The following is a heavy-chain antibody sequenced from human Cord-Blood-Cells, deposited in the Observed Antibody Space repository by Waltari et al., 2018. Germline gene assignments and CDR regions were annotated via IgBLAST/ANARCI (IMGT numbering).Heavy chain of an antibody. CDR2: ISGSGGST. Sequence: LRLSCAASGFTFSSYAMSWVRQAPGKGLEWVSAISGSGGSTYYADSVKGRFTISRDNSKNTLYLQMNSLRAEDTAVYYCAKVRWELLREDYWGQGTLVTVSS. CDR1: GFTFSSYA. V-gene: IGHV3-23*01. D-gene: IGHD1-26*01. CDR3: AKVRWELLREDY. J-gene: IGHJ4*02.